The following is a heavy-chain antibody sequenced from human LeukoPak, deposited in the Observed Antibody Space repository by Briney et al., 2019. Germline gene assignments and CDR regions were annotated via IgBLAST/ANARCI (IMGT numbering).Heavy chain of an antibody. CDR1: GGSFSGYY. Sequence: SETLSLTCAVYGGSFSGYYWSWIRQPPGKGLEWIGEINHSGSTNYNPSLKSRVTISVDKSKNQSSLKLSSVTAADTAVYYCARLGYCSGGSCYGGYWGQGTLVTVSS. J-gene: IGHJ4*02. D-gene: IGHD2-15*01. CDR3: ARLGYCSGGSCYGGY. CDR2: INHSGST. V-gene: IGHV4-34*01.